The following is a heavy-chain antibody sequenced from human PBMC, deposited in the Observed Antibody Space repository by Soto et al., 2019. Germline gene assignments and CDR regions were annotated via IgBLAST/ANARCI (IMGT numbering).Heavy chain of an antibody. CDR2: IKQDGSEK. D-gene: IGHD2-2*01. CDR3: ARKTQYHPSPFAP. Sequence: GRSLGLCSAVSGYTFSSYWMSWVRQASGKGLEWVANIKQDGSEKYYVDSVKGRFTISRDNAKNSLYLQMNSLRAEDTAVYYCARKTQYHPSPFAPCGQGTLVTVSS. V-gene: IGHV3-7*01. CDR1: GYTFSSYW. J-gene: IGHJ5*02.